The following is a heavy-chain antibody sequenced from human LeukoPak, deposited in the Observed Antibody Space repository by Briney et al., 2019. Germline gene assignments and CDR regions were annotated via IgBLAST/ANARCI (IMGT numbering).Heavy chain of an antibody. D-gene: IGHD5-18*01. V-gene: IGHV4-59*12. J-gene: IGHJ5*02. CDR2: IHYSGST. CDR3: ARRYSYRLRWFDP. CDR1: GGSISNYY. Sequence: SETLSLTCTVSGGSISNYYWSWIRQPPGKGLEWIGYIHYSGSTNYNPSLKSRVTISVDTSKNQFSLKLSSVTAADTAVYYCARRYSYRLRWFDPWGQGTLVTVSS.